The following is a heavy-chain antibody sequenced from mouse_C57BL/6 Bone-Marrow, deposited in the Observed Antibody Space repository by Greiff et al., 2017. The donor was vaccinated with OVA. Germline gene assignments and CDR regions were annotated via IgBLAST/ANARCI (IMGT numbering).Heavy chain of an antibody. CDR2: IHPNSGST. CDR3: ARSDYGSLHWYFDV. J-gene: IGHJ1*03. Sequence: QVQLQQPGAELVKPGASVKLSCKASGYTFTSYWMHWVKQRPGQGLEWIGMIHPNSGSTNYNEKFKSKATLTVDKSSSTAYMQLSSLTSEDSAVYYCARSDYGSLHWYFDVWGTGTTVTVAS. V-gene: IGHV1-64*01. CDR1: GYTFTSYW. D-gene: IGHD1-1*01.